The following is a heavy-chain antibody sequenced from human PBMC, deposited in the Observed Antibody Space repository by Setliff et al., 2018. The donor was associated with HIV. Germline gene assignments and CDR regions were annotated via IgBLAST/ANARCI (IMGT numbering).Heavy chain of an antibody. CDR3: ARGTRYGDSKGGYWAFDL. CDR2: IHHTGGT. CDR1: GGSISSDNW. D-gene: IGHD4-17*01. J-gene: IGHJ2*01. V-gene: IGHV4-4*02. Sequence: SETLSLTCAVSGGSISSDNWWSWVRQSPGKGLEWIAEIHHTGGTNFNPSLKSRVIISVDKSKNQFSLNLSFVTAADTAMYYCARGTRYGDSKGGYWAFDLWGCGTLVTVSS.